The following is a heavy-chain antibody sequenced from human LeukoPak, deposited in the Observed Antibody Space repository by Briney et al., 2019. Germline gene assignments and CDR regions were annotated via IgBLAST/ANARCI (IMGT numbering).Heavy chain of an antibody. CDR3: ARLRLPHDAFDI. J-gene: IGHJ3*02. Sequence: ASVKVSCKASGYTFTGYYMHWVRQAPGQGLEWMGWINPNSGGTNYAQKFQGRVTMIRDTSISTAYMELSRLRSDDTAVYYCARLRLPHDAFDIWGQGTMVTVSS. D-gene: IGHD3-16*01. V-gene: IGHV1-2*02. CDR1: GYTFTGYY. CDR2: INPNSGGT.